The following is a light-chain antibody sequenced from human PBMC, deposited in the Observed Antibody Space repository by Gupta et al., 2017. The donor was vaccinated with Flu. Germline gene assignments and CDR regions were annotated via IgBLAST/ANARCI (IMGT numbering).Light chain of an antibody. J-gene: IGLJ2*01. V-gene: IGLV3-21*02. CDR1: GIGSND. CDR2: DDS. CDR3: QVVDTSSNTVV. Sequence: TSTGTARGIGSNDVNGYHRMPGQAPVLLLYDDSDRLSGMPGRFSGSNSGATATVTTTRVEAGDEADYYCQVVDTSSNTVVFGGGTKLTVL.